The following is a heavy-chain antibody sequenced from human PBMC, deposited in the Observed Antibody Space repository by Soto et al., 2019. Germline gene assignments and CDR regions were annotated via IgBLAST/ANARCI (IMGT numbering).Heavy chain of an antibody. V-gene: IGHV4-59*01. D-gene: IGHD1-26*01. Sequence: SETLSLTCTVSGGSISSYYWSWIRQPPGKGLEWIGYIYYSGSTNYNPSLKSRVTISVDTSKNQFSLKLSSVTAADTAVYYCARDQLASSVSGYYGMDVWGQGTTVTVSS. CDR3: ARDQLASSVSGYYGMDV. CDR1: GGSISSYY. J-gene: IGHJ6*02. CDR2: IYYSGST.